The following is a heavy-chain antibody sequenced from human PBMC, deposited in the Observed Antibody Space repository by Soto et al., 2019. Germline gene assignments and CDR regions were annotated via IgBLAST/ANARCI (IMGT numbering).Heavy chain of an antibody. CDR1: GGTFSSYA. CDR3: ARDLLGLETYRGWFDP. Sequence: SVKVSCKASGGTFSSYAISWVRQAPGQGLEWMGGIIPIFGTANYAQKFQGRVTITADESTSTAYMELSSLRPEDTAVYYCARDLLGLETYRGWFDPWGQGTLVTVSS. D-gene: IGHD3-10*01. CDR2: IIPIFGTA. J-gene: IGHJ5*02. V-gene: IGHV1-69*13.